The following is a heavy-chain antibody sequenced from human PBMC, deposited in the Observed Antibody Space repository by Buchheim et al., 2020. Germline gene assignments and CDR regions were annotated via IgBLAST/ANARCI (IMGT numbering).Heavy chain of an antibody. CDR3: ARDRDYSKFGYYYYGMDV. CDR2: INPNSGGT. D-gene: IGHD4-11*01. V-gene: IGHV1-2*02. CDR1: GYTFSGYY. J-gene: IGHJ6*02. Sequence: QVQLVQSGAEVKKPGASVMVSCKASGYTFSGYYMHWVRQAPGQGLEWMGWINPNSGGTKYALRFQGRVTMIRDTSISTAYMELRSLISDDTAVYYCARDRDYSKFGYYYYGMDVWGQGTT.